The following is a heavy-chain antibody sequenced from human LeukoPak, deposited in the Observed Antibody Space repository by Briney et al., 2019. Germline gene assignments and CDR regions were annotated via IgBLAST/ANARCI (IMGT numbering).Heavy chain of an antibody. CDR2: ITVYDGKT. CDR1: GYMFFNYG. CDR3: AREAGRGGTYSRPDY. D-gene: IGHD1-26*01. J-gene: IGHJ4*02. V-gene: IGHV1-18*01. Sequence: ASVKVSCKASGYMFFNYGITWVRQAPGQGLEWMGWITVYDGKTKYAQSLQGRVTMTTNTSTHTAYMELKSLRSDDTAVYFRAREAGRGGTYSRPDYWGQGTLVTVSS.